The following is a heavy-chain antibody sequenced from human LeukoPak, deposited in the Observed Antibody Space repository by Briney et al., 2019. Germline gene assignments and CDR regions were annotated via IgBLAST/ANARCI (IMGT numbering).Heavy chain of an antibody. CDR3: ARDKANIVVVSASEY. V-gene: IGHV3-23*01. J-gene: IGHJ4*02. D-gene: IGHD2-21*01. CDR2: ISGSGGST. Sequence: GGSLRLSCAASGFTFSSYAMSWVRQAPGKGLEWVSAISGSGGSTYYADSVKGRFTISRDNSKNSLYMQLNSLRVEDTAVYYCARDKANIVVVSASEYWGQGTLVTVSS. CDR1: GFTFSSYA.